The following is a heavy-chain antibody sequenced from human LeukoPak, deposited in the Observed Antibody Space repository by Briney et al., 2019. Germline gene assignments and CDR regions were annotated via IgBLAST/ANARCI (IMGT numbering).Heavy chain of an antibody. CDR1: GFTFGSYG. CDR3: AKGPDSSGYYSLDY. CDR2: ISYDGSSK. V-gene: IGHV3-30*18. J-gene: IGHJ4*02. D-gene: IGHD3-22*01. Sequence: PGGSLRLSCAASGFTFGSYGMHWVRQAPGKGLEWVAVISYDGSSKYYADSVKGRFTISRDNSKNTLYVQINSLRTEDTAIYYCAKGPDSSGYYSLDYWGQGTLVTVSS.